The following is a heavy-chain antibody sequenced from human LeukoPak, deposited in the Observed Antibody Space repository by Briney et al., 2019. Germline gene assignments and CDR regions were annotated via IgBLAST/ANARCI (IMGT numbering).Heavy chain of an antibody. J-gene: IGHJ4*02. Sequence: ASVKVSCKASGYTFTSYDINWVRQATGQGLEWMGWMNPNSGNTGYAQKFQGRVTMTRNTSISTAYMELSSLRSEDTAVYYCARASRVGRPREEGYWGQGTQVTVSS. CDR1: GYTFTSYD. D-gene: IGHD1-26*01. V-gene: IGHV1-8*01. CDR3: ARASRVGRPREEGY. CDR2: MNPNSGNT.